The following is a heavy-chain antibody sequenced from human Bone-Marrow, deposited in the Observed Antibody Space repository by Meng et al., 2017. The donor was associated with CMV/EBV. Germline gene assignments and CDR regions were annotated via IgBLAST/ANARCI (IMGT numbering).Heavy chain of an antibody. J-gene: IGHJ6*02. V-gene: IGHV1-18*01. CDR3: ARDPNYDFWSGVWYYYGMDV. D-gene: IGHD3-3*01. Sequence: ASVKVSCKASGYTFTSYGISWVRQAPGQGLEWMGWISAYNGNTNYAQKLQGRVTMTTDTSTSTAYMELRSLRSDDTAMYYCARDPNYDFWSGVWYYYGMDVWGQGTTVTVSS. CDR1: GYTFTSYG. CDR2: ISAYNGNT.